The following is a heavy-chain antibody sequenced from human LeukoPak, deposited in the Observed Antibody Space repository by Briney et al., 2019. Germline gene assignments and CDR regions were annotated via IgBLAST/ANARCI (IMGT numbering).Heavy chain of an antibody. V-gene: IGHV3-23*01. J-gene: IGHJ4*02. CDR1: GFPFSSYG. CDR2: VTGGGDTT. CDR3: AKMQGYFDY. Sequence: PGGSLRLSCAASGFPFSSYGMSWVRQAPGKGLEWVSAVTGGGDTTYYADSVRGLFTISRDNSKNTLNLQMNSLRAEDTAVYYCAKMQGYFDYWGQGTLVTVSS.